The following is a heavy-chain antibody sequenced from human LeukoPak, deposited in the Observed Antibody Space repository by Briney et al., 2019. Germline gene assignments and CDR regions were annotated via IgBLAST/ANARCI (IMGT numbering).Heavy chain of an antibody. CDR3: ARVPVAARYYMDV. CDR2: IYYSGST. V-gene: IGHV4-59*01. D-gene: IGHD6-19*01. Sequence: PSETLSLTCTVSGGSISSYYWSWIRQPPGKGLEWIGYIYYSGSTNYNPSLKSRVTISVDTSRNQFSLKLSSVTAADTAVYYCARVPVAARYYMDVWGKGTTVTVSS. J-gene: IGHJ6*03. CDR1: GGSISSYY.